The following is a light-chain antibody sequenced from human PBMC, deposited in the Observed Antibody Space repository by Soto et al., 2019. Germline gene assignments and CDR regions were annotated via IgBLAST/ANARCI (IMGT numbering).Light chain of an antibody. CDR1: QSLLHSNGYQY. Sequence: DIVMTQSPLSLPVTPGEPASISCRSSQSLLHSNGYQYLDWYLQKPGQSPQLLIYLGSNRASGVPDRFSGSGSGTDFTLKISRVEAEDVGVYYCMQALQTPRTFGPGTQVDIK. CDR2: LGS. V-gene: IGKV2-28*01. CDR3: MQALQTPRT. J-gene: IGKJ3*01.